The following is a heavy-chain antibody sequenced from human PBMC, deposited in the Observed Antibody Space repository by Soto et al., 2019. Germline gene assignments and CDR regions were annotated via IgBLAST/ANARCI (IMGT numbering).Heavy chain of an antibody. CDR3: ARRAETNGWNGFGADKYYFDF. CDR2: MNPSTGNS. J-gene: IGHJ4*02. CDR1: GYTFTSYD. Sequence: ASVKVSCKASGYTFTSYDIYWVRQATGQGLEWMGWMNPSTGNSGYAQKFQGRVTMTSDTSISTAHMELSSLRSEDTAVYYCARRAETNGWNGFGADKYYFDFWGQGTLVTVSS. D-gene: IGHD1-1*01. V-gene: IGHV1-8*01.